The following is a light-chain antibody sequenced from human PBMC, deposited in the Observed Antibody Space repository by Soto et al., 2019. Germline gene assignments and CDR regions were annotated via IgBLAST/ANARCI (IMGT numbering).Light chain of an antibody. Sequence: DIQMTQSPSSLSSSLGDRVTITCQASQDISNYLNWYQQKAGKAPKLLIYDASNLETGVPSRFSGSGSGTDFTFTISSLQPEDIATYYCQQYDNLQFTFGPGTKVDIK. V-gene: IGKV1-33*01. CDR3: QQYDNLQFT. CDR2: DAS. CDR1: QDISNY. J-gene: IGKJ3*01.